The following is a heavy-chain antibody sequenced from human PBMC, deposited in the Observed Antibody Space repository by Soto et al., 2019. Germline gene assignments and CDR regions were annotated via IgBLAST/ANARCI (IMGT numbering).Heavy chain of an antibody. CDR3: ATPSGYSSEFGFDY. CDR2: IYYSGST. J-gene: IGHJ4*02. D-gene: IGHD6-19*01. CDR1: GGSISSSSYY. Sequence: QLQLQESGPGLVKPSETLSLTCTVSGGSISSSSYYWGWIRQPPGKGLEWIGSIYYSGSTYYNPSLKSRVTISVDTSKNQFSLKLSSVTAADTAVYYCATPSGYSSEFGFDYWGQGTLVTVSS. V-gene: IGHV4-39*01.